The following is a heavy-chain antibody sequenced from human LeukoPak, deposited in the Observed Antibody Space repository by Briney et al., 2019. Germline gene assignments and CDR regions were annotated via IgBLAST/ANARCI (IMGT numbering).Heavy chain of an antibody. CDR2: ISSSVGST. V-gene: IGHV3-23*01. CDR3: AKLPDSGSYYYFDY. J-gene: IGHJ4*02. D-gene: IGHD1-26*01. Sequence: PGGSLRLSCAASGFTFSSYAMGWVRQAPGKGLEWVSDISSSVGSTYYADSVKSRFTISRDNSKNTLYLQKNNLRAEDTAVYYCAKLPDSGSYYYFDYWGQGTLVTVSS. CDR1: GFTFSSYA.